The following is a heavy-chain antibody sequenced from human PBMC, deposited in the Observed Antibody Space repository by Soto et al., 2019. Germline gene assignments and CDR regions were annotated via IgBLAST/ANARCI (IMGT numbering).Heavy chain of an antibody. J-gene: IGHJ3*02. CDR3: AREGIKSFDI. CDR1: GYTFSTYY. CDR2: ISPSGDST. D-gene: IGHD6-13*01. Sequence: QVQLVQSGAEVKKPGASVKVSCKASGYTFSTYYIHWVRQAPGQGLEWMGIISPSGDSTTYAQKFQGRVTMTRDTSTSTVYMELSSLTYEDTAVYYCAREGIKSFDIWGQGTMVTVSS. V-gene: IGHV1-46*03.